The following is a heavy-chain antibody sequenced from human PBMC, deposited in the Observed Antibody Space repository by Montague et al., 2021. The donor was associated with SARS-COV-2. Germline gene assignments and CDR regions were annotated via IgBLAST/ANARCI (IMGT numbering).Heavy chain of an antibody. CDR2: IFYNGYT. V-gene: IGHV4-59*08. D-gene: IGHD1-1*01. Sequence: SETLSLTCTVSGGTVRDYYWNWIRQTPGKGLEWIGYIFYNGYTKYNPSLESRVTLSVDTPGNQFFLSLRSVTASDTATYFCAGHSVSEDGTFFRSYFDPWGQGAQVIVSS. CDR3: AGHSVSEDGTFFRSYFDP. CDR1: GGTVRDYY. J-gene: IGHJ5*02.